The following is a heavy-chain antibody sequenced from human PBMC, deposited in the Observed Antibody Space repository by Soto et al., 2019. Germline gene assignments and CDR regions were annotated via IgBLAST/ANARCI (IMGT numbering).Heavy chain of an antibody. CDR2: IWYDGSNK. CDR1: GFTFSSYG. J-gene: IGHJ6*02. CDR3: ASDPYVFDSLSGMYV. D-gene: IGHD3-16*01. V-gene: IGHV3-33*01. Sequence: QVQLVESGGGVVQPGRSLRLSCAASGFTFSSYGMHWVRQAPGKGLEWVAVIWYDGSNKYYADSVKGRFTISRDNSKNPLYLQMNSLRAEDTAVYYCASDPYVFDSLSGMYVWGQGTTVTVSS.